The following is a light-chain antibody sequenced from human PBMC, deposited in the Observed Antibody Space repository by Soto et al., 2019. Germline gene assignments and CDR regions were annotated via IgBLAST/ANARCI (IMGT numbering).Light chain of an antibody. CDR3: QQRTHWPS. CDR1: QSVRGSY. V-gene: IGKV3-11*01. J-gene: IGKJ5*01. Sequence: PGEIPTLSCMASQSVRGSYLAWYQQKPGQAPRLLIYDASNRATGIPARFSGSGSGTDFTLTISSLEPEDFAVYYCQQRTHWPSFGQGTRLEIK. CDR2: DAS.